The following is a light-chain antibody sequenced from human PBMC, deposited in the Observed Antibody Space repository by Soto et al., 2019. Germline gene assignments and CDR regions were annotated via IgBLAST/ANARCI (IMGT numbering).Light chain of an antibody. CDR2: LEGRGSY. V-gene: IGLV4-60*02. CDR3: ETWDSNNWV. J-gene: IGLJ3*02. CDR1: SGHSSYI. Sequence: QSVLTQSPSASASLGSSVKLTCTLSSGHSSYIIAWHQQQPGKAPRYLMKLEGRGSYNKGSGVPDRFSGSSSGADRYLTISNLQFEDEADYYCETWDSNNWVFGGGTKLTVL.